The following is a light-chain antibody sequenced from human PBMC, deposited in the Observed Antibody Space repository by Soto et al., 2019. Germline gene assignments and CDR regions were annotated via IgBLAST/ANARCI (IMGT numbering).Light chain of an antibody. J-gene: IGLJ2*01. CDR1: SSDVGGYNY. CDR3: SSYTSSSTPGV. CDR2: DVS. V-gene: IGLV2-14*01. Sequence: QSALTQPASVSGSPGQSITISCTGTSSDVGGYNYVSWYQQYPGKAPKLMIYDVSNRPSGVSNRFSGSKSGNTASLTISGLPAEDEADYYCSSYTSSSTPGVFGGGTKLTVL.